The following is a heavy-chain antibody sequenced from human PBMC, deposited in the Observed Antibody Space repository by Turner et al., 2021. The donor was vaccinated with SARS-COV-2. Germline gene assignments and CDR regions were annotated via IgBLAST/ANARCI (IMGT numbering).Heavy chain of an antibody. Sequence: QVQLVESGGGVVQPGRSLRLSCAASGFTFSSYGMHWVPQAPGKGLEWVAVIWNDGSNKYYADSVKGRFTISRDNSKNTLYLQMNSLRAEDTAVYYCARAHYYGSGRGAFDIWGQGTMVTISS. J-gene: IGHJ3*02. CDR3: ARAHYYGSGRGAFDI. D-gene: IGHD3-10*01. V-gene: IGHV3-33*01. CDR1: GFTFSSYG. CDR2: IWNDGSNK.